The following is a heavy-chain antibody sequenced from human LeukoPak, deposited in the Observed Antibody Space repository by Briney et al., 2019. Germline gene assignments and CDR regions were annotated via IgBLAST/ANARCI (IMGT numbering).Heavy chain of an antibody. CDR2: ISSDGNNK. CDR1: GFIFTSYG. V-gene: IGHV3-30*03. J-gene: IGHJ4*02. CDR3: ARIGYSISWSGDY. Sequence: GSLRLSCAASGFIFTSYGMHWVRQAPGKGLEWVALISSDGNNKYYADSVKGRFSISRDNSKNMLYLQMNGLRVEDTAMYYCARIGYSISWSGDYWGQGSLVTVSS. D-gene: IGHD6-13*01.